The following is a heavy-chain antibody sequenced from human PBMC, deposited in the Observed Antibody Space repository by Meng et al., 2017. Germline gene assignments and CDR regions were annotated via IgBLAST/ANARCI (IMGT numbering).Heavy chain of an antibody. J-gene: IGHJ4*02. CDR2: IYWDYDK. Sequence: TLNASGPHLVKPPQTTPLPCTFSGFSLSTSGVGVGLIRQPPGKALEWLALIYWDYDKRYSPSLKSRLTITKDTSKNQVVLTMTNMDPVDTATYYCAHSKKTYYDFWSGYLGYYFDYWGQGTLVTVSS. D-gene: IGHD3-3*01. CDR3: AHSKKTYYDFWSGYLGYYFDY. CDR1: GFSLSTSGVG. V-gene: IGHV2-5*02.